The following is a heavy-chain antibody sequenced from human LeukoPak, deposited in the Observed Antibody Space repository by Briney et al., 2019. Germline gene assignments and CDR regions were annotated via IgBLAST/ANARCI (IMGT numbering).Heavy chain of an antibody. CDR1: GASISSVSYY. D-gene: IGHD3-22*01. V-gene: IGHV4-61*02. Sequence: SETLSLTCTVSGASISSVSYYTSWIRQPAGKGLEWTGRIYTSGSTNYNPSLKSRVTISVDTSKNQFSIKLSSLTAAEAAVYYCARGRYYDSSGYYLDYWGQGTLVTVSS. CDR3: ARGRYYDSSGYYLDY. CDR2: IYTSGST. J-gene: IGHJ4*02.